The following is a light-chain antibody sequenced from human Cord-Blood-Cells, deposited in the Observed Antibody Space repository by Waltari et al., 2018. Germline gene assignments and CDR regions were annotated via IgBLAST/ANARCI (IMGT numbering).Light chain of an antibody. V-gene: IGKV1-39*01. CDR2: AAS. J-gene: IGKJ4*01. Sequence: DIQMTQSPSSLSASVGDRDTLTCRASQSISSYLNWYQQKPGKAPKLLIYAASSLQSGVPSRCSGSGSGTEFTLTISSLQPEDFAAYYCQQSYSTPLAFGGGTKVEIK. CDR3: QQSYSTPLA. CDR1: QSISSY.